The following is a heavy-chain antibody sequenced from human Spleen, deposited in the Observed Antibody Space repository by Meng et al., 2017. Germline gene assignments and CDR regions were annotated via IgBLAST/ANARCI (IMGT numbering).Heavy chain of an antibody. CDR2: INHSGST. V-gene: IGHV4-34*01. CDR1: GGSFSGYY. CDR3: ARLVAGTNYYYYYGMDV. J-gene: IGHJ6*02. D-gene: IGHD6-19*01. Sequence: SQTLSLTCAVYGGSFSGYYWSWIRQPPGKGLEWIGEINHSGSTNYNPSLKSRVTISVDTSKNQFSLKLSSVTAADTAVYYCARLVAGTNYYYYYGMDVWGQGTTVTVSS.